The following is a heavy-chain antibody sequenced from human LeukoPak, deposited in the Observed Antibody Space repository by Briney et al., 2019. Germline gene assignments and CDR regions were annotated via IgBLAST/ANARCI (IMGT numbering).Heavy chain of an antibody. V-gene: IGHV1-2*02. J-gene: IGHJ4*02. CDR2: IDPNSGGT. CDR1: GYTFTGQY. D-gene: IGHD3-10*01. Sequence: ASVKVSCKASGYTFTGQYIHWVRQAPGQGLEWMGWIDPNSGGTNYAQKFQGRVTMTRDTSISTVYMELSRLTSDDTAVYHCASRSASGNWFLAYWGQGSLVTLSS. CDR3: ASRSASGNWFLAY.